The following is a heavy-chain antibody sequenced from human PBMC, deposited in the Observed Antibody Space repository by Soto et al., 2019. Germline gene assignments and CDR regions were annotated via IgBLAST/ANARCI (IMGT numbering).Heavy chain of an antibody. V-gene: IGHV5-10-1*01. Sequence: EVQLVQSGAEVKKPGESLRISCKGSGYSFTSYWISWVRQMPGKGLEWMGRIDPSDSYTNYSPSFQVHVTISANKSISTAYMQWSSPKASDTPMYYCPRLRIGSYYSGDYWGQGTLVTVAS. CDR1: GYSFTSYW. D-gene: IGHD1-26*01. CDR2: IDPSDSYT. J-gene: IGHJ4*02. CDR3: PRLRIGSYYSGDY.